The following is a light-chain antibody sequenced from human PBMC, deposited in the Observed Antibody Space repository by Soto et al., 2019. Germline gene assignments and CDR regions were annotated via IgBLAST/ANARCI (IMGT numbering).Light chain of an antibody. J-gene: IGLJ1*01. V-gene: IGLV2-14*01. CDR1: SSDVGAYDY. CDR2: EVI. CDR3: CSYAGSGTSGYV. Sequence: QSALTQPASVSGSPGQSITISCTATSSDVGAYDYVSWYQQYPGKAPKLMIYEVINRPSGVSNRFSGSKSGNTASLTIAGLQAEDEADYYCCSYAGSGTSGYVFGSGTKVTVL.